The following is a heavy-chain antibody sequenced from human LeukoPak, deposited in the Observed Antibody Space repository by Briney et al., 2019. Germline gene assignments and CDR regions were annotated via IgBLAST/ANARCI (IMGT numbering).Heavy chain of an antibody. Sequence: GGSLRLSCAASGFTFSSYGMHWVRQAPGKGLEWVAVISYDGSNKYYADSVKGRFTISRDNSKNTLYLQVNSLRAEDTAVYYCAKESKTGYFDYWGQGTLVTVSS. J-gene: IGHJ4*02. V-gene: IGHV3-30*18. CDR2: ISYDGSNK. CDR3: AKESKTGYFDY. D-gene: IGHD3-10*01. CDR1: GFTFSSYG.